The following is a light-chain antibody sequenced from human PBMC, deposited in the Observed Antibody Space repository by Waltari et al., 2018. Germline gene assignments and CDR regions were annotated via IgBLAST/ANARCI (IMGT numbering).Light chain of an antibody. CDR2: KVS. CDR3: MQATHWPHT. CDR1: QSLGCSDGETN. V-gene: IGKV2-30*01. Sequence: DVVMTPSPLSLPVTLGQPASISCRSSQSLGCSDGETNLEWFHQRPGQSPRRLIPKVSNRQSGVPDRFSGSGSGADFTLKISRVEAEEVGVYYCMQATHWPHTFGQGTKLEIK. J-gene: IGKJ2*01.